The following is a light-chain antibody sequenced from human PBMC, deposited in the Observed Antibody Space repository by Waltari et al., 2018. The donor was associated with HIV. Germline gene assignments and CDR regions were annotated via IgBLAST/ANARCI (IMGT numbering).Light chain of an antibody. V-gene: IGKV3-20*01. CDR1: QHVGSRR. Sequence: EIVLTQSPGTLSLSPGDRATLSCRASQHVGSRRLAWYQRKLGQAPRLHIYDASTRATGIPDRFSGSGSGTDFTLTINRLEPEDFAVYFCQQYGDTPLTFGGGTKVEIK. CDR2: DAS. CDR3: QQYGDTPLT. J-gene: IGKJ4*01.